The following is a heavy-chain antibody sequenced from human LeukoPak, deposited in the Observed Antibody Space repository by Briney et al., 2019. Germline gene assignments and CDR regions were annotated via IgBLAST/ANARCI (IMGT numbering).Heavy chain of an antibody. J-gene: IGHJ4*02. CDR1: GYTFTGYY. CDR3: ARGAPHYDILTGYYPFDY. V-gene: IGHV1-2*02. CDR2: INPNSGGT. Sequence: GASVKVSCKASGYTFTGYYMHWVRQAPGQGLEWTGWINPNSGGTNYAQKFQGRVTMTRDTSISTAYMELSRLRSDDTAVYYCARGAPHYDILTGYYPFDYWGQGTLVTVSS. D-gene: IGHD3-9*01.